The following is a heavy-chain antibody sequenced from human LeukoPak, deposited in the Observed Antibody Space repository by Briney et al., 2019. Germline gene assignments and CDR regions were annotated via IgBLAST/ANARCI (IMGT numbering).Heavy chain of an antibody. J-gene: IGHJ5*01. D-gene: IGHD2-2*01. Sequence: SETLSLTCAVYGGSFNDYYWNWIRQPPGKGLEWIGEINHSGSTNYNPSLKSRVTISVDTSKNQFSLKLSSVAAADTAVYYCARDRCSSTSCYSGAGYNWFDSWGQGTLVTVSS. CDR1: GGSFNDYY. CDR2: INHSGST. CDR3: ARDRCSSTSCYSGAGYNWFDS. V-gene: IGHV4-34*01.